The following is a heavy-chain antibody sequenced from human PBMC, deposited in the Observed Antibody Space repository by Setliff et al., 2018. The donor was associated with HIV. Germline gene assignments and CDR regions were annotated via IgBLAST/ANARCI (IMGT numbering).Heavy chain of an antibody. CDR2: IIPGNGNT. J-gene: IGHJ4*02. V-gene: IGHV1-3*01. CDR3: ARSRSGWSSPFDQ. CDR1: GYTFTSYA. D-gene: IGHD6-19*01. Sequence: VASVKVSCKASGYTFTSYAMHWVRQAPGQGLEWLGWIIPGNGNTKYSQKFQGRVTITRDTSASTAYMELSSLRSEDTAVYYCARSRSGWSSPFDQWGQGSLVTVSS.